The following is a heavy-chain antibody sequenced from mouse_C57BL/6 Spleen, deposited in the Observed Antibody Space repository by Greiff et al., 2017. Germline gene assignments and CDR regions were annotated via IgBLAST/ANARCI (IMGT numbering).Heavy chain of an antibody. CDR3: VRYGDYDYDVDY. CDR1: GYTFTDYY. Sequence: EVQLQQSGPELVKPGASVKISCKASGYTFTDYYMNWVKQSHGKSLEWIGDINPNNGGTSYNQKFKGKATLTVDKSSSTAYMELRSLTSEDSAVYYCVRYGDYDYDVDYWGQGTTLTVSS. J-gene: IGHJ2*01. D-gene: IGHD2-4*01. CDR2: INPNNGGT. V-gene: IGHV1-26*01.